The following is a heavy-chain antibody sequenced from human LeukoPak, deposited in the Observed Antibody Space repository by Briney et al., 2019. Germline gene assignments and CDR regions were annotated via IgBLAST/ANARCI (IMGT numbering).Heavy chain of an antibody. CDR1: GGSISSYY. V-gene: IGHV4-59*01. J-gene: IGHJ4*02. CDR2: IYYSGST. Sequence: SETLSLTCTVSGGSISSYYWSWIRQPPGKGLEWIGYIYYSGSTNYNPSLKSRVTISVDTSRNQFSLKLSSVTAADTAVYYCARGRRSNWGNYFDYWGQGTLVTVSS. D-gene: IGHD7-27*01. CDR3: ARGRRSNWGNYFDY.